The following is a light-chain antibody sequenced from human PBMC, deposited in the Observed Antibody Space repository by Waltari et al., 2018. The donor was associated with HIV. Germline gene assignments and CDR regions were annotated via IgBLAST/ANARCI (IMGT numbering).Light chain of an antibody. Sequence: QSALTQPPSASGSPGQSVTMSCTGTSSDIGVYNYVSWYQQHPGKAPKLIMTEVTKRPPGAPARFSGSKSGNPASLSVAGLQAEDEAHYYCSSYAPTNKFYVLFGGGTTLTVL. CDR3: SSYAPTNKFYVL. CDR2: EVT. J-gene: IGLJ2*01. V-gene: IGLV2-8*01. CDR1: SSDIGVYNY.